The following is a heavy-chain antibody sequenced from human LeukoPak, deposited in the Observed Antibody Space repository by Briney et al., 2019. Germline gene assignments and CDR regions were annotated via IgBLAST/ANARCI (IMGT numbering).Heavy chain of an antibody. CDR1: GFTFNNYN. Sequence: GGSLRLSCAASGFTFNNYNINWVRQAPGKGLEWVSYISSGSTTIYYADSVKGRFTISRDNAKNSLYLQMNSLRAEDTALYYCARDATTATGWVYMDVWGKGTTVTISS. J-gene: IGHJ6*03. D-gene: IGHD6-13*01. CDR2: ISSGSTTI. CDR3: ARDATTATGWVYMDV. V-gene: IGHV3-48*01.